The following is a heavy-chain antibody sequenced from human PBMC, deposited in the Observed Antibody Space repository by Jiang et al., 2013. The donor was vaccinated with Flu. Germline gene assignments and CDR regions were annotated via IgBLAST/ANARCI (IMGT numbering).Heavy chain of an antibody. V-gene: IGHV4-59*01. CDR3: ARGWMATIAY. CDR1: GVSISSYY. J-gene: IGHJ4*02. Sequence: GSGLVKPSETLSLTCTVSGVSISSYYWSWIRQPPGKGLEWIGYIYYSGSTNYNPSLKSRVTISVDTSKNQFSLKLISVTAADTAVYYCARGWMATIAYWGQGTLVTVSS. D-gene: IGHD5-24*01. CDR2: IYYSGST.